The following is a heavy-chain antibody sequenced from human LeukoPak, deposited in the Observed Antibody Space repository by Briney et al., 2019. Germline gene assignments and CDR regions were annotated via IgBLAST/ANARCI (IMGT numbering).Heavy chain of an antibody. V-gene: IGHV3-53*01. D-gene: IGHD2-2*01. J-gene: IGHJ4*02. CDR1: GFTVSSNY. CDR3: AGEVPATAMCFDY. Sequence: PGGSLRLSCAASGFTVSSNYMSWVRQAPGKGLEWVSVIYSGGSTYYADSVKGRFTISRDNSKNTLYLQMNSLRAEDTAVYYCAGEVPATAMCFDYWGQGTLVTVSS. CDR2: IYSGGST.